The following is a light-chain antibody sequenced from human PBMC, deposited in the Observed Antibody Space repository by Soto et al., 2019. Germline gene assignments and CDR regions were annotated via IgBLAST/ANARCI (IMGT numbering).Light chain of an antibody. J-gene: IGKJ1*01. CDR1: QSVSSSY. CDR2: GAS. CDR3: QQYGSSRGT. Sequence: EIVLTQSPGTLSLSPGERATLSCRASQSVSSSYLAWYQQKPGQAPRLLIYGASSRATCIPDRFSGSGSGTDFTLTIRRLEPEDFAVYYCQQYGSSRGTFGQGTQVEIK. V-gene: IGKV3-20*01.